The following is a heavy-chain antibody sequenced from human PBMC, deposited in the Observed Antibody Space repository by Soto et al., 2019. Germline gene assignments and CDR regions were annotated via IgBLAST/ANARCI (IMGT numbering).Heavy chain of an antibody. D-gene: IGHD5-18*01. V-gene: IGHV4-30-4*01. J-gene: IGHJ6*02. CDR3: AEALPSGYSCSGMDV. CDR1: GGSISSGDYY. Sequence: QVQLQESGPGLVKPSQTLSLTCTVSGGSISSGDYYWSWIRQPPGKGLEWIGYIYYSGSTYYNPSLKSRVTMSVDTSKNQFSMKLIYVTDADTAVYYCAEALPSGYSCSGMDVWGQGTTVTVSS. CDR2: IYYSGST.